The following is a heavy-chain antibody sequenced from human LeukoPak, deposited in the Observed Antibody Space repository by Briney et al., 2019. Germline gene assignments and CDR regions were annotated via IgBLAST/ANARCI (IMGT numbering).Heavy chain of an antibody. CDR1: GFTFGSYG. Sequence: GGSLRLSCAASGFTFGSYGMHWVRQAPGKGLEWVAVISYDGSNKYYADSVKGRLTISRDNSKNTLYLQMNSLRAEDTAVYYCAKDPVAGFHYHYYYGMDVWGKGTTVTVSS. D-gene: IGHD6-19*01. V-gene: IGHV3-30*18. CDR3: AKDPVAGFHYHYYYGMDV. J-gene: IGHJ6*04. CDR2: ISYDGSNK.